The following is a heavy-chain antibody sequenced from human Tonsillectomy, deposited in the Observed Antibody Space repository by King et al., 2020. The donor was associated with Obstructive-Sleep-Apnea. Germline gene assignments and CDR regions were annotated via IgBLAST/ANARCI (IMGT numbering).Heavy chain of an antibody. CDR2: IYHSGST. CDR1: GVSITTYY. Sequence: HVQLQESGPRLVRPSETLSLTCTASGVSITTYYWRWIRQPPGKGLEWIGYIYHSGSTDYNPSLKSRVTISVDTPKNQFSLRLSSVTAADTAVYYCARGGAGTGGLDMWGQGTMVTVSS. CDR3: ARGGAGTGGLDM. D-gene: IGHD6-19*01. V-gene: IGHV4-59*01. J-gene: IGHJ3*02.